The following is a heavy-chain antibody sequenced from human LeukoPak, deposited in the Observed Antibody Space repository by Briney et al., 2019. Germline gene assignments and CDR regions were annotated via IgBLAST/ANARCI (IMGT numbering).Heavy chain of an antibody. D-gene: IGHD5-18*01. CDR1: GDSVSSNSAA. CDR2: TYYRSKWYN. J-gene: IGHJ5*02. V-gene: IGHV6-1*01. Sequence: SQTLSLTCAISGDSVSSNSAAWNWIRQSPSRGLEWLGRTYYRSKWYNDYAVSVKSRITINPDTSKNQFSLQLTSVTPEDTAVYYCACGYSYGPAPSNWFDPWGQGTLVTVSS. CDR3: ACGYSYGPAPSNWFDP.